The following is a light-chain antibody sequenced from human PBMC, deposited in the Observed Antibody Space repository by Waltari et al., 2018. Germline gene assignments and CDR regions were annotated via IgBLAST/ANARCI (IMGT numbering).Light chain of an antibody. V-gene: IGKV1-8*01. J-gene: IGKJ1*01. CDR2: ATS. CDR1: QGISSY. CDR3: QQYYTYPRT. Sequence: AIRMTQSPSSLAASTGDRVNITCRASQGISSYLALYQQKPGKAPTLLMYATSTMQSGVPSRFSGSGSGTDFTLTISCLQSEDFATYYCQQYYTYPRTFGQGTKVET.